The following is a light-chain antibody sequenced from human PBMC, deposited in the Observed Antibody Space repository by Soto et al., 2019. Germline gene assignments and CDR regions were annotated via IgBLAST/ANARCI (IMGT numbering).Light chain of an antibody. CDR2: AAS. CDR3: QQLNSYPLT. Sequence: IQLTQSPSSLSASVGDRVNITCRASQGMNSYLAWYQQKPGKAPKLLIYAASTLQSGVPSRFSGSGYCTDFTLTISSLQPEDFATYYCQQLNSYPLTFGGGTKVEI. J-gene: IGKJ4*01. V-gene: IGKV1-9*01. CDR1: QGMNSY.